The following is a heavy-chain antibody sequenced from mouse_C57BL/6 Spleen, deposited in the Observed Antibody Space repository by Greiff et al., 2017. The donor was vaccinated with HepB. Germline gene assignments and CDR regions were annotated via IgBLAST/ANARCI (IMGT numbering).Heavy chain of an antibody. CDR3: ARSAPSHDY. CDR1: GYTFTDYY. Sequence: EVQLQQSGPELVKPGASVKISCKASGYTFTDYYMNWVKQSHGKSLEWIGDINPNNGGTSYNQKFKGKATLTVDKSSSTAYMELRSLTSEDSAVYYCARSAPSHDYWVQGTTLTVSS. J-gene: IGHJ2*01. D-gene: IGHD6-1*01. V-gene: IGHV1-26*01. CDR2: INPNNGGT.